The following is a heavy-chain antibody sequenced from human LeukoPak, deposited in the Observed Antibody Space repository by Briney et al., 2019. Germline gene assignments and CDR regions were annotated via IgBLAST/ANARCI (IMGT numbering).Heavy chain of an antibody. Sequence: ASVKVSCKASGYTFTGYYMHWVRHAPGQGLEWMGWINPNSSGTNYAQKFQGRVTMTRDTSISTAYMELSRLRSDDTAVYYCARNLWFGATTLGSVYMDVWGKGTTVTVSS. J-gene: IGHJ6*03. CDR3: ARNLWFGATTLGSVYMDV. D-gene: IGHD3-10*01. CDR1: GYTFTGYY. CDR2: INPNSSGT. V-gene: IGHV1-2*02.